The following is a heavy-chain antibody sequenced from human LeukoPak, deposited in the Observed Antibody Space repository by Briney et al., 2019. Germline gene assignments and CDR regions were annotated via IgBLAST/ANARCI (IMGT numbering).Heavy chain of an antibody. V-gene: IGHV3-21*06. CDR3: AKGPRGYSYGYADY. D-gene: IGHD5-18*01. Sequence: GESLRLSCAASEFTFSSYSMTWVRQAPGKGLEWVSSISGNSRYIYYADSMRGRFTISRDNAKNSLYLQMNSLKPEDTAVYYCAKGPRGYSYGYADYWGQGTLVTVSS. CDR1: EFTFSSYS. CDR2: ISGNSRYI. J-gene: IGHJ4*02.